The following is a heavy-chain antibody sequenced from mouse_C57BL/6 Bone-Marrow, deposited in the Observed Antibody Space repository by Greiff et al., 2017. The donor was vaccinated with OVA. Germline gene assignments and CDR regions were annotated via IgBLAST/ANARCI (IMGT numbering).Heavy chain of an antibody. CDR3: ARSYYSNFAWFAY. D-gene: IGHD2-5*01. V-gene: IGHV1-81*01. Sequence: QVQLQQSGAELARPGASVKLSCKASGYTFTSSGISWVKQRPGQGLEWIGEIYPRSGNTYYNEQFKGKATLTADKSSSTAYMELRSLTSEDSAVYFCARSYYSNFAWFAYWGQGTLVTVSA. CDR1: GYTFTSSG. CDR2: IYPRSGNT. J-gene: IGHJ3*01.